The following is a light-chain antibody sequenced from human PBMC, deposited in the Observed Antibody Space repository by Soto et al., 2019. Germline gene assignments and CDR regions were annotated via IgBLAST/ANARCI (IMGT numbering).Light chain of an antibody. CDR1: QSVLYSSNNKNY. Sequence: DIVLTQSPDSLAVSLGERATFNSKSSQSVLYSSNNKNYLAWYQQKPGQPPKVLIYWASPRESGGPDRFRGSGSGTDFTLTISSLQAEDVAVYYGQQFYSSPWTFGQGTKVEIK. V-gene: IGKV4-1*01. CDR2: WAS. J-gene: IGKJ1*01. CDR3: QQFYSSPWT.